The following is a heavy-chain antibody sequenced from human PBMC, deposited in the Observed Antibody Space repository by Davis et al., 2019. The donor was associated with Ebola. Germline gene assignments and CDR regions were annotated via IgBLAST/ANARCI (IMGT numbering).Heavy chain of an antibody. CDR1: GDSVSGNSGA. J-gene: IGHJ6*04. CDR3: ARGWLRSGLDV. D-gene: IGHD5-12*01. V-gene: IGHV6-1*01. CDR2: TYYPSKLFN. Sequence: HSQTLSLTCAISGDSVSGNSGAWNWIRQSPSRGLEWLGRTYYPSKLFNDYAVSVKSRITINPDPSKNQFSMQLNSVTSEDTAVYYCARGWLRSGLDVWGKGAAVTVSS.